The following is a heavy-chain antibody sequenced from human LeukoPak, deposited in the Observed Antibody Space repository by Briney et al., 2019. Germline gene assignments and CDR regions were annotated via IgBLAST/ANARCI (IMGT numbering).Heavy chain of an antibody. CDR3: AIRGIYSSGWYYFDY. V-gene: IGHV1-3*01. Sequence: ASVKVSCKASGYTFTSYAMHWVRRAPGQRLEWMGWINAGNGNTKYSQKFQGRVTITRDTSASTAYMELSSLRSEDTAVYYCAIRGIYSSGWYYFDYWGQGTLVTVSS. D-gene: IGHD6-19*01. CDR2: INAGNGNT. J-gene: IGHJ4*02. CDR1: GYTFTSYA.